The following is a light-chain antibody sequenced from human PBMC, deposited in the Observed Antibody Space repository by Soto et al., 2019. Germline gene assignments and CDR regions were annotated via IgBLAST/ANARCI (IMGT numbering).Light chain of an antibody. CDR2: DAS. CDR3: QQYANLTLT. Sequence: DIQMTQSPSSLSASVGDRVTITCQASQDISDFLNWYQQKRGKAPKVXIFDASKLETGVRSRFSGSGSGTDCTCTISSLQPEDIATDYCQQYANLTLTFGGGTKVDIK. V-gene: IGKV1-33*01. CDR1: QDISDF. J-gene: IGKJ4*01.